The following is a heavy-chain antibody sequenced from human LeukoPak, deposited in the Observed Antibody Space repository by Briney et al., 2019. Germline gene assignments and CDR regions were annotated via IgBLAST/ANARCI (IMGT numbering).Heavy chain of an antibody. CDR3: ARLLMVRGVISYYFDY. Sequence: GSLRLSCAASGFTFSSYSMNWVRQPPGKGLGWIGSIYYSGSTYYNPSLKSRVTISVDTSKNQFSLKLSSVTAADTAVYYCARLLMVRGVISYYFDYWGQGTLVTVSS. J-gene: IGHJ4*02. D-gene: IGHD3-10*01. V-gene: IGHV4-39*01. CDR1: GFTFSSYSMN. CDR2: IYYSGST.